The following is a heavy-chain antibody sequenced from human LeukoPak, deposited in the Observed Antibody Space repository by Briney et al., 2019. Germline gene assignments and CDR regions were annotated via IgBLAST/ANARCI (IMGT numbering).Heavy chain of an antibody. V-gene: IGHV4-59*01. D-gene: IGHD6-19*01. CDR2: IYYSGTT. CDR3: ARVISGWPSAVDY. J-gene: IGHJ4*02. CDR1: GGSISSYY. Sequence: SETLSLTCTVSGGSISSYYWSWIRQPPGKGLEWIGYIYYSGTTNYNPSLRSRVTISVDTSKNQFSLTLASVTAADTAVHYCARVISGWPSAVDYWGQGTLVTVSS.